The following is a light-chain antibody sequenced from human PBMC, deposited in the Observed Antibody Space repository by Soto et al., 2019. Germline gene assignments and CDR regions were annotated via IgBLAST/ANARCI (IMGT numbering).Light chain of an antibody. V-gene: IGKV3-11*01. CDR2: DAS. J-gene: IGKJ4*01. CDR1: QSVSFN. CDR3: QQRTNWSSVT. Sequence: EILLTQSPSTLSLCRVYIATLSFMASQSVSFNLAWYQQKPGQAPRLLIYDASNRATGIPARFSGSGSGTDFTLTISSLEPEDFAVYYCQQRTNWSSVTFGGGTKVDI.